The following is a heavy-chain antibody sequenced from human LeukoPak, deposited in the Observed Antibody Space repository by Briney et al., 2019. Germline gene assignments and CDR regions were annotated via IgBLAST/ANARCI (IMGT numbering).Heavy chain of an antibody. D-gene: IGHD2-15*01. V-gene: IGHV4-34*01. Sequence: KPSETLSLTCAVYGGSFSGYYWSWIRQPPGKGLEWIGEVNHSGSTNYNPSLKSRVTISVDTSKNQFSLKLSSVTAADTAVYYCARAPNCSGGSCYHDYWGQGTLVTVSS. J-gene: IGHJ4*02. CDR2: VNHSGST. CDR1: GGSFSGYY. CDR3: ARAPNCSGGSCYHDY.